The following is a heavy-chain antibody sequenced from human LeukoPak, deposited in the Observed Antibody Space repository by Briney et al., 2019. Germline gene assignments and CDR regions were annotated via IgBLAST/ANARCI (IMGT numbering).Heavy chain of an antibody. V-gene: IGHV3-15*07. CDR2: IKSETDGGTT. CDR3: TRRSSAAGRQYFDY. CDR1: GFTFSSAW. J-gene: IGHJ4*02. Sequence: GGSLRLSCAASGFTFSSAWMNWGRQASGKGLEWVGGIKSETDGGTTDYAAPVKGTFTISRDDSENRLYLQMNSLKTEDTAVYYCTRRSSAAGRQYFDYWGQGTLVTVSS. D-gene: IGHD6-13*01.